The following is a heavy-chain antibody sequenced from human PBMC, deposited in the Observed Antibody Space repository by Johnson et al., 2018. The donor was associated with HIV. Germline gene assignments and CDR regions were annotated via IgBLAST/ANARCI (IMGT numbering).Heavy chain of an antibody. CDR3: ARTARRYFVDAFDI. CDR2: ISYVGTNE. J-gene: IGHJ3*02. V-gene: IGHV3-30*04. D-gene: IGHD3-9*01. Sequence: QVQLVESGGGVVQPGRSLRLSCAASGFTFSASAMHWVRQAPGKGLEWVAVISYVGTNEDYADSVKGRFTISRDNSKNTLYLQMNSLTAEDTAVYYCARTARRYFVDAFDIWGQGTMVTVSS. CDR1: GFTFSASA.